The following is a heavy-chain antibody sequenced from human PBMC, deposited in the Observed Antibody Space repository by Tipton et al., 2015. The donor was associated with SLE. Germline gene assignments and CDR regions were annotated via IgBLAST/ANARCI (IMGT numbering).Heavy chain of an antibody. CDR2: IYYSGST. J-gene: IGHJ4*02. V-gene: IGHV4-38-2*02. CDR1: GYSITSGYY. Sequence: TLSLTCTVSGYSITSGYYWGWIRQPPGKGLEWIGNIYYSGSTYYNPSLKSRVTISVDTSKNQFSLKLSSVTAADTAVYYCARRPWGDYYMDYWGQGTLVTVSS. D-gene: IGHD3-16*01. CDR3: ARRPWGDYYMDY.